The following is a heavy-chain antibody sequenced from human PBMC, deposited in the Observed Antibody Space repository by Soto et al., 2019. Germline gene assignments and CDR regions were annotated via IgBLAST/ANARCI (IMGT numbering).Heavy chain of an antibody. J-gene: IGHJ6*02. CDR1: GGTFSSYA. CDR3: ARVVMTTVPASSYYGMDV. Sequence: QVQLVQSGAEVKKPGSSVTVSCKASGGTFSSYAISWVRQAPGQGLEWMGRIIPFIGTANYAQKFQGRVTIPADESTCTAYMELTSLRSEDTAVYYCARVVMTTVPASSYYGMDVWRQGTTVTVSS. D-gene: IGHD4-4*01. V-gene: IGHV1-69*18. CDR2: IIPFIGTA.